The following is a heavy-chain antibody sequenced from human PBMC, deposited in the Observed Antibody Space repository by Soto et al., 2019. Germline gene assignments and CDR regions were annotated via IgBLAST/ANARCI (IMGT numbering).Heavy chain of an antibody. V-gene: IGHV1-69*13. Sequence: SVKVSCKASGGTFSSYAISWVRQAPGQGLEWMGGIIPIFGTANYAQKFQGRVTITADESTSTAYMELSSLRSEDTAVYYCARDSDYYDSSDTYNWFDPWGQGTLVTV. CDR3: ARDSDYYDSSDTYNWFDP. J-gene: IGHJ5*02. CDR2: IIPIFGTA. D-gene: IGHD3-22*01. CDR1: GGTFSSYA.